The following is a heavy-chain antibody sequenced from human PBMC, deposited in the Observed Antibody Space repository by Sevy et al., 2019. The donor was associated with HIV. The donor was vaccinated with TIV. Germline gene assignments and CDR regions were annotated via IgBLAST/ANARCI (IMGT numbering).Heavy chain of an antibody. CDR2: IYTSGST. V-gene: IGHV4-4*07. CDR3: ARLYSGSYLYYFDY. D-gene: IGHD1-26*01. Sequence: SETLSLTCTVSGGSISSYYWSWIRQPAGKGLEWIGHIYTSGSTNYNPSLKSRVTMSVDTSKNQFSLKLSSVTAADTAVYYCARLYSGSYLYYFDYWGQGTLVTVSS. J-gene: IGHJ4*02. CDR1: GGSISSYY.